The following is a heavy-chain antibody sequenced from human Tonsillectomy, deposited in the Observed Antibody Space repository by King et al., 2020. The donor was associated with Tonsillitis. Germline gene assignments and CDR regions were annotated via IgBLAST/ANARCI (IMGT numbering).Heavy chain of an antibody. D-gene: IGHD2-15*01. CDR3: AHSDCSGGSCYKSSFDP. J-gene: IGHJ5*02. CDR2: IYYSGST. CDR1: GGSISSSSDY. Sequence: QLQESGPGLVKPSETLSLTCTVSGGSISSSSDYWGWIRQPRGKGLGWIGIIYYSGSTYYNPSLKSRVTISVDTSKNQFSLKLSSVTAADTAVYYCAHSDCSGGSCYKSSFDPWGQGTLVTVSS. V-gene: IGHV4-39*01.